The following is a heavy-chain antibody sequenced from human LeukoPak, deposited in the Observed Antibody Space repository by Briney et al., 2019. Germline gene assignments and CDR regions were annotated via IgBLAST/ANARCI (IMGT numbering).Heavy chain of an antibody. J-gene: IGHJ4*02. CDR3: ARVWFGELSLYYFDY. D-gene: IGHD3-10*01. CDR2: IYYSGST. V-gene: IGHV4-30-4*01. CDR1: GGSISSGDYY. Sequence: SQTLSLTCTVSGGSISSGDYYWSWIRQPPGKGLEWIGYIYYSGSTYYNPSLKSRVTLSVDTSKNQFSLKLSSVTAADTAVYYCARVWFGELSLYYFDYWGQGTLVTVSS.